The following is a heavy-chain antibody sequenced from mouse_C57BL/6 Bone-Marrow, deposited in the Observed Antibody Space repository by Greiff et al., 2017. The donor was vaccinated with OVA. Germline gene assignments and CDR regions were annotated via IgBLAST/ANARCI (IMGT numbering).Heavy chain of an antibody. CDR2: ISYDGSN. CDR3: ANSAWFAY. CDR1: GYSITSGYY. J-gene: IGHJ3*01. D-gene: IGHD3-1*01. Sequence: EVKLMESGPGLVKPSQSLSLTCSVTGYSITSGYYWNWIRQFPGNKLEWMGYISYDGSNNYNPSLKNRISITRDTSKNQFFLKLNSVTTEDTATYYCANSAWFAYWGQGTLVTVSA. V-gene: IGHV3-6*01.